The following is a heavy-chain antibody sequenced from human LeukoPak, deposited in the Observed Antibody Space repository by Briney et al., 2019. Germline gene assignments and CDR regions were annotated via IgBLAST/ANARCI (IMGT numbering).Heavy chain of an antibody. V-gene: IGHV3-64*01. CDR2: ISKNGRNT. CDR3: ARDTGSWFDP. J-gene: IGHJ5*02. CDR1: GFTMSSYS. Sequence: GGSLRLSSAASGFTMSSYSMHWVRQAPGKGLQFVSAISKNGRNTYYGNSMKGRFIISRDISKNALYLQMGSLRPEDMAVYYCARDTGSWFDPWGQGTLVTVSS. D-gene: IGHD1-26*01.